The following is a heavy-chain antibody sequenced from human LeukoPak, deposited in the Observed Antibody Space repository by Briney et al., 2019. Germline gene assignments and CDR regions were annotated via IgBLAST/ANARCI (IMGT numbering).Heavy chain of an antibody. CDR1: GGSISDYY. Sequence: SETLSLTCTVSGGSISDYYWSWIRQPPGQGLEWIGFIYDSGGSNYNPSLKSRVTISVDTSKKEVSLKLRSVTAADTAVYYCASSNLGSLGQFDPWGQGTLVTVSS. D-gene: IGHD3-10*01. CDR3: ASSNLGSLGQFDP. CDR2: IYDSGGS. J-gene: IGHJ5*02. V-gene: IGHV4-59*01.